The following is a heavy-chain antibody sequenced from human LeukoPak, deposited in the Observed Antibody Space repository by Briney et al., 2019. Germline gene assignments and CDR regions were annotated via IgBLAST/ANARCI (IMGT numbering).Heavy chain of an antibody. V-gene: IGHV3-23*01. D-gene: IGHD3-3*01. CDR1: GFTFGSYA. Sequence: GGSLRLSCAASGFTFGSYAMSWVRQAPGKGLEWVSAISGSGGSTYYADSVKGRFTISRDNSKNTLYLQMNSLRAEDTAVYYCAKDRPPYYDFWSGYYGEFDYWGQGTLVTVFS. CDR3: AKDRPPYYDFWSGYYGEFDY. J-gene: IGHJ4*02. CDR2: ISGSGGST.